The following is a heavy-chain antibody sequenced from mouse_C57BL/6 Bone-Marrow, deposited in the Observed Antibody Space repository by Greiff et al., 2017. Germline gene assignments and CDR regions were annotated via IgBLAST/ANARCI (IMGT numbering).Heavy chain of an antibody. Sequence: QVQLQQSGSELRSPGSSVKLSCKDFDSEVFPIAYMSWVRQQPGHGFEWIGGILPGIGRPIYGEKFEDKATLDADTLSNTAYLELNSLTSEDSAIYYCARGTITTVVESFFDYWGQGTTLTVSS. J-gene: IGHJ2*01. CDR3: ARGTITTVVESFFDY. CDR1: DSEVFPIAY. V-gene: IGHV15-2*01. D-gene: IGHD1-1*01. CDR2: ILPGIGRP.